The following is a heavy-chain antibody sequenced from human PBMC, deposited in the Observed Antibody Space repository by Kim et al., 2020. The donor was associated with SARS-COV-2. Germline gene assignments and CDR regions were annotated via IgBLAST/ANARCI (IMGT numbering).Heavy chain of an antibody. CDR1: GYTLIELS. Sequence: ASVKVSCKLSGYTLIELSMHWVRQAPGKGLEWMGGFDPEDGETIYAQKFQGRVTMTEDTSTDTAYMELSSLRSEDTAVYYCATATIFGVANWFDPWGQGTLVTVSS. D-gene: IGHD3-3*01. J-gene: IGHJ5*02. CDR2: FDPEDGET. V-gene: IGHV1-24*01. CDR3: ATATIFGVANWFDP.